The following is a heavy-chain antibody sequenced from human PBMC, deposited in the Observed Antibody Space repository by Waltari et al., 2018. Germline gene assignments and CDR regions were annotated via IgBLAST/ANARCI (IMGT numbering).Heavy chain of an antibody. Sequence: QVQLVQSGAEVKKPGASVKVSCKASGYTFTSYYMHWVRQAPGQGLEWMGIINPSGGSTSYAQKFQGRGTMTRDTSTSTVYMELSSLRSEVTAVYYCARADPDLYDYWGQGTMVTVSS. D-gene: IGHD4-17*01. J-gene: IGHJ3*01. CDR3: ARADPDLYDY. V-gene: IGHV1-46*01. CDR1: GYTFTSYY. CDR2: INPSGGST.